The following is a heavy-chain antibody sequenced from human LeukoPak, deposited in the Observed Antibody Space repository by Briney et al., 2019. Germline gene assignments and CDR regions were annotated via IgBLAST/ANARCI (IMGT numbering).Heavy chain of an antibody. CDR1: GFTFSSYA. D-gene: IGHD3-9*01. V-gene: IGHV3-53*01. CDR3: ARSIFRDFYFDY. Sequence: GGSLRLSCAASGFTFSSYAMSWVRQAPGKGLEWVSVIYSGGSTYYADSVKGRFTISRDNSKNTLYLQMNSLRAEDTAVYYCARSIFRDFYFDYWGQGTLVTVSS. J-gene: IGHJ4*02. CDR2: IYSGGST.